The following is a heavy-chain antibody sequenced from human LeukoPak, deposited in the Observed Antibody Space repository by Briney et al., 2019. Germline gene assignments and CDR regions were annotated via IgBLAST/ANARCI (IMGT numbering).Heavy chain of an antibody. CDR3: ARVRRYIAANAGYYFDY. CDR2: IYYSGST. J-gene: IGHJ4*02. V-gene: IGHV4-61*01. D-gene: IGHD6-13*01. Sequence: SETLSLTCTVSGGSVSSGSYYWSWIRQPLGKGLEWIGYIYYSGSTNYNPSLKSRVTISVDTSKNQFSLKLSSVTAADTAEYYCARVRRYIAANAGYYFDYWGQGTLVTVSS. CDR1: GGSVSSGSYY.